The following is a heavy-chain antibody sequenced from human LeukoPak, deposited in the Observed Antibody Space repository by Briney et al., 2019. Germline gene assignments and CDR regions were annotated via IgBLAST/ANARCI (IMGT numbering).Heavy chain of an antibody. CDR3: AKDLYSYGQIDY. CDR1: GFTFSIYA. D-gene: IGHD5-18*01. CDR2: ISGSGGST. Sequence: GGSLRLSCAASGFTFSIYAMTWVRQAPGKGLERVSGISGSGGSTYYADSVKGRFTISRDNSKNTLYLQMSSLRAEDTAVYYCAKDLYSYGQIDYWGQGTLVTVSS. J-gene: IGHJ4*02. V-gene: IGHV3-23*01.